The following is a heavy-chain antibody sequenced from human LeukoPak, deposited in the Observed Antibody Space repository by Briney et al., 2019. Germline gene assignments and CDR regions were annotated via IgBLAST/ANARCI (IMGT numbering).Heavy chain of an antibody. CDR2: ISWNSGSI. Sequence: PGGSLRLSCAASGFTFDDYARHWVRQAPGKGREGVSGISWNSGSIGYADSVKGRFTISRDNAKNSLYLQMNSLRAEDTALYYCAKDRLERPLHAFDIWGQGTMVTVSS. CDR3: AKDRLERPLHAFDI. J-gene: IGHJ3*02. D-gene: IGHD1-1*01. V-gene: IGHV3-9*01. CDR1: GFTFDDYA.